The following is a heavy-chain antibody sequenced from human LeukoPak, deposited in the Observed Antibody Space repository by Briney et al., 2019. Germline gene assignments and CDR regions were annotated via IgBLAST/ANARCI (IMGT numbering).Heavy chain of an antibody. CDR2: IRYDGSNK. J-gene: IGHJ4*02. Sequence: PGGSLRLSCAASGFTFSSYGMHWVRQAPGKGLEWVAFIRYDGSNKYYADSVKGRFTISRDNSKNTLYLQMNSLRAEDTAVYYCAKDLNDYSNLIDYWGQGTLVTVSS. V-gene: IGHV3-30*02. CDR1: GFTFSSYG. D-gene: IGHD4-11*01. CDR3: AKDLNDYSNLIDY.